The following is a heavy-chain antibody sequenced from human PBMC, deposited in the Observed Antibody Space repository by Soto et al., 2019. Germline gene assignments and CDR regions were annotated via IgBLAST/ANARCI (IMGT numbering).Heavy chain of an antibody. V-gene: IGHV1-18*01. D-gene: IGHD5-12*01. Sequence: QVQLVQSGAEVKKPGASVKVSCKASGYTFTSYGISWVRQAPGQGLEWMGWISAYNGNTNYAQKLQGRVTMTTDTSTSTAYMELRSLRSDDTAVYYCARDGSRGYHPKYYYYSYGMDVWGQGTTVTVSS. CDR3: ARDGSRGYHPKYYYYSYGMDV. CDR1: GYTFTSYG. J-gene: IGHJ6*02. CDR2: ISAYNGNT.